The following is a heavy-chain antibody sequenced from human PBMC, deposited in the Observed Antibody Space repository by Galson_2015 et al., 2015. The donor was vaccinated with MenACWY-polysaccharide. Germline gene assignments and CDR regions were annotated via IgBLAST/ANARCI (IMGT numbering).Heavy chain of an antibody. CDR1: GYRFSSYG. CDR2: IWYDGSEY. V-gene: IGHV3-33*01. Sequence: SLRLSCAASGYRFSSYGIHWVRQAPGRGLEWVAVIWYDGSEYYYGDYVEGRFTISRDNSKNMAYLQMNSLRAEDTALYYCARLQSKYLDVWGKGTTVTASS. D-gene: IGHD4-11*01. CDR3: ARLQSKYLDV. J-gene: IGHJ6*04.